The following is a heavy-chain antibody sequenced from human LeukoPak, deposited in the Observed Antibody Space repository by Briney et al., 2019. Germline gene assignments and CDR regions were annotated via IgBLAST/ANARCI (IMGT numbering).Heavy chain of an antibody. V-gene: IGHV3-30*02. J-gene: IGHJ4*02. Sequence: GGSLRLSCEASGFTFSSYGMHWVRQAPGKGPEWVAFIRYDGSNTYYADSVKGRFTISRDNTKNSLYLQMDSLTADDTAVYFCACLRGPSDYWGQGTLVTVSS. CDR2: IRYDGSNT. CDR1: GFTFSSYG. CDR3: ACLRGPSDY. D-gene: IGHD4-17*01.